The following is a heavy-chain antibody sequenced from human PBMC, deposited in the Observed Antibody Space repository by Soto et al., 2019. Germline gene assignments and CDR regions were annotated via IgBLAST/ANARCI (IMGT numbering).Heavy chain of an antibody. J-gene: IGHJ3*02. D-gene: IGHD1-1*01. CDR3: ARGSQLERDALDI. CDR2: IYYNGHT. Sequence: QVQLQESGPGLVKPSQTLSLTCSVSGVSINSGGYYWSWIRHHPGKGLEWIGYIYYNGHTFYNPSLKSRVAMSLDTSKNQFSLKLSSVTAADTAVYYCARGSQLERDALDIWGQGTMVTVSS. V-gene: IGHV4-31*03. CDR1: GVSINSGGYY.